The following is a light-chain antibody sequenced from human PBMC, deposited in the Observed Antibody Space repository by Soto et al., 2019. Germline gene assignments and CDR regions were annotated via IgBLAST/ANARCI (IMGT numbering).Light chain of an antibody. CDR1: SSDVGSYNY. V-gene: IGLV2-14*01. CDR3: SSYTSSSTL. CDR2: EVS. Sequence: QSALTQPASVSVSPGQSITISCTGTSSDVGSYNYVSWYQQHPGKAPKLMIYEVSDRPSGISSRFSGSKYGNTSSLTISGLQTEDEADYYCSSYTSSSTLFGTGTQLTVL. J-gene: IGLJ1*01.